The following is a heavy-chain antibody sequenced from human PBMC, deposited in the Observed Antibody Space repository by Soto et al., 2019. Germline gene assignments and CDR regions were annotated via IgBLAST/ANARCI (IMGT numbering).Heavy chain of an antibody. D-gene: IGHD2-21*02. J-gene: IGHJ6*02. CDR2: ITHSGST. CDR1: GGSFNGYY. V-gene: IGHV4-34*01. CDR3: ARGPVGGGNSPPYYYPGMDV. Sequence: SETLSLTCAVYGGSFNGYYWSWIRQPPGKGLEWIGEITHSGSTNYNPSLKSRVTISVDTSKNQFSLKLSSVTAADTAVYYCARGPVGGGNSPPYYYPGMDVWGQGTTVTVSS.